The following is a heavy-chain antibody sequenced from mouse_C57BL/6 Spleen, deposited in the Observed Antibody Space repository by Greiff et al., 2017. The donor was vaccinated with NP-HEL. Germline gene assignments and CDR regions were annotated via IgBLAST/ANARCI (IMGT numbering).Heavy chain of an antibody. V-gene: IGHV1-72*01. CDR3: AKEEITTVVTEEYAMDY. D-gene: IGHD1-1*01. J-gene: IGHJ4*01. Sequence: VQLQQPGAELVKPGASVKLSCKASGYTFTSYWMHWVKQRPGRGLEWIGRIDPNSGGTKYNEKFKSKATLTVDKPSSTAYMQLSSLTSEDSAVYYCAKEEITTVVTEEYAMDYWGEGTSVTVSS. CDR2: IDPNSGGT. CDR1: GYTFTSYW.